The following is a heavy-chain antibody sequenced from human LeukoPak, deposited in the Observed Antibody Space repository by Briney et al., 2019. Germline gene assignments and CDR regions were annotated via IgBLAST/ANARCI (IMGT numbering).Heavy chain of an antibody. CDR2: ISSSGSYI. Sequence: GGSLRLSCAASGFTFSSYGMHWVRQAPGKGLEWVSSISSSGSYIYYADSVKGRFTISRDNAKNSLYLQMNSLRAEDTAVYYCARDYGSGSYPPYFDYWGQGTLVTVSS. J-gene: IGHJ4*02. D-gene: IGHD3-10*01. CDR1: GFTFSSYG. V-gene: IGHV3-21*01. CDR3: ARDYGSGSYPPYFDY.